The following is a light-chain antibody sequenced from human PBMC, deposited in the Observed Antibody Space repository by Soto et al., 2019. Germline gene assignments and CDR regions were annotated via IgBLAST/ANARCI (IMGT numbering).Light chain of an antibody. CDR3: HQYDSDRT. V-gene: IGKV1-5*01. Sequence: DIQMTQSPSTLSASVGDRVTITCRASQNIGNWLAWYQQKPGKAPNLLISDASRLESGVPSRFRGRGSGTNFTLAISSLQPDDFATYYCHQYDSDRTFGQGTKVDIK. CDR2: DAS. J-gene: IGKJ1*01. CDR1: QNIGNW.